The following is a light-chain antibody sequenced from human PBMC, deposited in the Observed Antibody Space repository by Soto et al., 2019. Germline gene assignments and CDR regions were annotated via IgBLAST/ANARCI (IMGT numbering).Light chain of an antibody. V-gene: IGLV2-14*01. J-gene: IGLJ1*01. CDR3: SSYTSASTLLYL. CDR2: GVT. Sequence: QSALTQPASVSGSPGQSITISCTGTSSDVGGYNYVSWYQQHPGIAPKLLIYGVTNRPSGVSPRFSGSKSANTASLTISGLQAEDEADYHCSSYTSASTLLYLFGTGTKLTVL. CDR1: SSDVGGYNY.